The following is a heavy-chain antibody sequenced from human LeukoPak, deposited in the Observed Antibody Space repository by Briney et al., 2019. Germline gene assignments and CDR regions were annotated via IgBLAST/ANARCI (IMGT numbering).Heavy chain of an antibody. Sequence: ASVEVSCKASGYTFASYDINWVRQATGQGLEWMGWMSPNSGKTGYAQKFQGRVTMTRNASINTAYMELSSLRSEDTAVYYCARWDNSGYYYDYWGQGTLVTVSS. D-gene: IGHD3-22*01. CDR2: MSPNSGKT. J-gene: IGHJ4*02. V-gene: IGHV1-8*01. CDR3: ARWDNSGYYYDY. CDR1: GYTFASYD.